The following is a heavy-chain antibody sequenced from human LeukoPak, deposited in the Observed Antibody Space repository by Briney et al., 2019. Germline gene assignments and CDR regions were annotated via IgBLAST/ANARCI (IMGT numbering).Heavy chain of an antibody. CDR2: INHSGST. Sequence: PSETLSLTCAVYGGSFSGYYWSWIRQPPGKGLEWIGEINHSGSTNYNPSLKSRVTISVDTSKNQFSLKLSSVTAADTAVYYCARRRGGFGEFDYFDYWGQGTLVTVSS. D-gene: IGHD3-10*01. CDR1: GGSFSGYY. J-gene: IGHJ4*02. V-gene: IGHV4-34*01. CDR3: ARRRGGFGEFDYFDY.